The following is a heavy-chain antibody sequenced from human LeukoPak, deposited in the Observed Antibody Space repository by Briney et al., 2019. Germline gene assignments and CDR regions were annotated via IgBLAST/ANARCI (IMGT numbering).Heavy chain of an antibody. CDR1: GYSFTSYW. CDR3: ARIDYYDSNGYYRPFDY. CDR2: IYPGDSDT. D-gene: IGHD3-22*01. Sequence: GESLKISCKGSGYSFTSYWIGWVRKMPGKGLEWMGIIYPGDSDTRYSPSFQGQVTISADKSISTAYLQWSSLKASDTAMYYCARIDYYDSNGYYRPFDYWGQGTLVTVSS. J-gene: IGHJ4*02. V-gene: IGHV5-51*01.